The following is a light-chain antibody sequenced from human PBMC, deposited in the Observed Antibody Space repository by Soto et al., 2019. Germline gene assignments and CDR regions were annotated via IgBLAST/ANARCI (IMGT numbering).Light chain of an antibody. Sequence: EIVMTQSPATLSVSPGERATISCRASQSVSSNLAWYQQKPGQAPRLLIYGASTMATGIPARFSGSGSGTEFTLTISSLQSEDVAIDFCQQYNNWPQDMTFGQGTKVEIK. CDR1: QSVSSN. V-gene: IGKV3-15*01. CDR2: GAS. J-gene: IGKJ1*01. CDR3: QQYNNWPQDMT.